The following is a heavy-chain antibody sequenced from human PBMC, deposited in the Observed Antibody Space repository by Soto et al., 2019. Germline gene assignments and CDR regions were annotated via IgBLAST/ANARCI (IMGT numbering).Heavy chain of an antibody. Sequence: QVLLVQSGAEVKKPGASVKVSCKASGYTFNSYGVSWVRQAPGQGLEWMGWIGAYNGNTKYSQNLQGRVTMTIDTTTCSAYLEVRSLRSDDTAIYYCARYFWSGQLPFYFDQWGQGTLVTVSS. J-gene: IGHJ4*02. CDR3: ARYFWSGQLPFYFDQ. D-gene: IGHD3-3*01. CDR1: GYTFNSYG. V-gene: IGHV1-18*01. CDR2: IGAYNGNT.